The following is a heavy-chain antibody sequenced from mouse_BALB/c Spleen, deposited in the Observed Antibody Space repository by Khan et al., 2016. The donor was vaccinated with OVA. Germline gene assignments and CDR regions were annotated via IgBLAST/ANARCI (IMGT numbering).Heavy chain of an antibody. CDR2: ISSGSTYT. Sequence: EVELVESRGGLVKPGGSLKLSCAASGFSFSSYTMSWVRQTPEKRLEWVATISSGSTYTYYPDSVKGRFTISRDNAKNTLFLQMSSLKSEDTAMYYCTRDGNYAHWYFDVWGAGTTVTVSS. D-gene: IGHD2-1*01. CDR1: GFSFSSYT. V-gene: IGHV5-6-4*01. J-gene: IGHJ1*01. CDR3: TRDGNYAHWYFDV.